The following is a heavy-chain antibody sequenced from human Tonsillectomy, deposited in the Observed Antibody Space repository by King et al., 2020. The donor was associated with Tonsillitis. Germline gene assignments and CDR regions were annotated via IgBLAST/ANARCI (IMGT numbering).Heavy chain of an antibody. J-gene: IGHJ4*02. CDR1: GGSISSSSYY. CDR2: IYYSGST. CDR3: AIITGTTFDY. V-gene: IGHV4-39*01. Sequence: QMQESGPGLVKPSETLSLTCTVSGGSISSSSYYWGWIRQPPGKGLEWIGSIYYSGSTYYNPSLKSRVPISVDTSKNQFSLKRSSVTAAETAVYYCAIITGTTFDYWGQGTLVTVSS. D-gene: IGHD1-20*01.